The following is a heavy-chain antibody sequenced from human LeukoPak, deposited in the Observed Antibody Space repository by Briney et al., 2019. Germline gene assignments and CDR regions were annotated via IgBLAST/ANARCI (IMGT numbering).Heavy chain of an antibody. D-gene: IGHD6-19*01. CDR1: GYTFTGYY. CDR3: AREAGNDAFDI. Sequence: ASVKVSCKASGYTFTGYYIHWVRQAPGQGLEWMGWINPNTGSTKYTQKFQGRVTMTRDTSTSTAYMELSRLSFDDTAVYYCAREAGNDAFDIWGQGTMVTVSS. CDR2: INPNTGST. J-gene: IGHJ3*02. V-gene: IGHV1-2*02.